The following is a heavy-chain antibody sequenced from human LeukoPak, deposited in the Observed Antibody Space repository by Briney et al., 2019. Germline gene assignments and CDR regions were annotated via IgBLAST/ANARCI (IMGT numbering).Heavy chain of an antibody. CDR1: GFTFDDYG. D-gene: IGHD1-1*01. CDR2: INWNGGST. V-gene: IGHV3-20*04. CDR3: ARDHGAIALTNYLDY. Sequence: GGSLRLSCAASGFTFDDYGMSWVRQAPGKGLEWVSGINWNGGSTGYADSVEGRFTISRDNAKNSLYLQMNSLRAEDTALYYCARDHGAIALTNYLDYWGQGTLVTVSS. J-gene: IGHJ4*02.